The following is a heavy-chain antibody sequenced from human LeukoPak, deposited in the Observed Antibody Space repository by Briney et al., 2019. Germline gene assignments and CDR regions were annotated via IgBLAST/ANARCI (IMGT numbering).Heavy chain of an antibody. Sequence: ASVKVSCKASGYTFTGYYMHWVRQAPGQGLGWMGWINPNSGGTNYAQKFQGRVTMTRDTSISTAYMELSRLRSDDTAVYYCARDSSFCDAAMLLYWRQGTLVTVSS. V-gene: IGHV1-2*02. J-gene: IGHJ4*02. D-gene: IGHD2-2*01. CDR2: INPNSGGT. CDR3: ARDSSFCDAAMLLY. CDR1: GYTFTGYY.